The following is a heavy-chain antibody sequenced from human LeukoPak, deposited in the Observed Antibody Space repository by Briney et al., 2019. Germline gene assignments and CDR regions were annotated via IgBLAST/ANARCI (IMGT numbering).Heavy chain of an antibody. Sequence: ASEKVSCKASGYTFTSYDINWVRQATGQGLEWMGWMNPNSGNTGYAQKFQGRVTMTRNTSISTAYMELSSLRSEDTAVYYCARVITMVRGSPSGYWGQGTLVTVSS. CDR3: ARVITMVRGSPSGY. D-gene: IGHD3-10*01. V-gene: IGHV1-8*01. CDR2: MNPNSGNT. CDR1: GYTFTSYD. J-gene: IGHJ4*02.